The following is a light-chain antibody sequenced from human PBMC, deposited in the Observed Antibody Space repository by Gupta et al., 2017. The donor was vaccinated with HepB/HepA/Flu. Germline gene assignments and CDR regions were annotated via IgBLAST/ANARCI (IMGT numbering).Light chain of an antibody. CDR3: AAWDDSLSGVV. J-gene: IGLJ2*01. CDR1: SSNIGSNY. V-gene: IGLV1-47*01. CDR2: RNN. Sequence: QSVLTQPHSASGTPGQRVTIPCSGSSSNIGSNYVYWYQQLPGTAPKLLIYRNNQRPSGVPDRFSGSKSGTSASLATSGLRSEDEADYYCAAWDDSLSGVVFGGGTKLTVL.